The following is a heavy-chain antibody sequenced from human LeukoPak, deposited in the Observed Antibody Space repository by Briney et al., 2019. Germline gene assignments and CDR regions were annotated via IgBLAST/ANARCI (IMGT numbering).Heavy chain of an antibody. J-gene: IGHJ4*02. CDR3: ARDVTALDS. CDR1: GFTFSSYD. Sequence: GGSLRLSCAASGFTFSSYDMHWVRQASGKGLEWVANINQGGSEKYYVDSVRGRFTISRDNAKNSLYLQMNSLRADDTAVYYCARDVTALDSWGQGTLVTVSS. CDR2: INQGGSEK. D-gene: IGHD2-2*01. V-gene: IGHV3-7*01.